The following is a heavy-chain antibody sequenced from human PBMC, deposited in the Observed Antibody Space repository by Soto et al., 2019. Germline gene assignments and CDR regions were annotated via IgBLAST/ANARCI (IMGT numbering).Heavy chain of an antibody. V-gene: IGHV3-23*01. CDR1: GFTFSSYA. D-gene: IGHD4-17*01. CDR2: ISGSGGST. CDR3: ANYYGGRADAFDI. Sequence: EVQLLESGGGLVQPGGSLRLSCAASGFTFSSYAMSWVRQAPGKGLEWVSAISGSGGSTYYADSVKGRFTISRDNSKNRLYLQMNSLRAEDTAVYYCANYYGGRADAFDICGQGTMVTVSS. J-gene: IGHJ3*02.